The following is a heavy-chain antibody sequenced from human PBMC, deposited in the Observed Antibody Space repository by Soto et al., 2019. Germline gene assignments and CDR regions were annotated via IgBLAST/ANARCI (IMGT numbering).Heavy chain of an antibody. CDR2: IYYSGST. CDR1: GDSISRYY. D-gene: IGHD4-17*01. CDR3: ARSNGDYGEH. V-gene: IGHV4-59*01. Sequence: SETLSLTCTVSGDSISRYYWSWIRQPPGKGLEWIGYIYYSGSTNYNPSLKSRVTISVDTSKNQFSLKLSSVTAADTAVYYCARSNGDYGEHWSQGSRVTVSS. J-gene: IGHJ4*02.